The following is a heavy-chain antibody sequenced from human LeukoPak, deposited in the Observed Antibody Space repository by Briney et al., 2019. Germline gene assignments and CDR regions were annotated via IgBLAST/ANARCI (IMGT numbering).Heavy chain of an antibody. V-gene: IGHV3-33*01. Sequence: GGSLRLSCAASGSTFSSYGMHWVRQAPGKGLEWVAVIWFDGSNKYYADSVKGRFTISRDNSKNTLYLQMNSLRAEDTAVYYCARGGGRYFDWLLFDYWGQGTLVTVSS. CDR1: GSTFSSYG. J-gene: IGHJ4*02. D-gene: IGHD3-9*01. CDR2: IWFDGSNK. CDR3: ARGGGRYFDWLLFDY.